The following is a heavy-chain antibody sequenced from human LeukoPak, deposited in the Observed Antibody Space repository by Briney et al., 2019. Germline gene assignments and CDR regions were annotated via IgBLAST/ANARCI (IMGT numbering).Heavy chain of an antibody. CDR1: GGSISSGGYY. CDR2: IYHSGST. J-gene: IGHJ4*02. V-gene: IGHV4-30-2*01. Sequence: SQTLSLTCTASGGSISSGGYYWSWIRQPPGKGLEWIGYIYHSGSTYYNPSLKSRVTISVDRSKNQFSLKLSSVTAADTAVYYSAREEPLITMGYWGQGTLVTVSS. CDR3: AREEPLITMGY. D-gene: IGHD3-10*01.